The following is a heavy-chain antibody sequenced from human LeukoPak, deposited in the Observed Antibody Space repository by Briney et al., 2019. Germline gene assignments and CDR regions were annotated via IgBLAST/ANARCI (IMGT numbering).Heavy chain of an antibody. CDR3: ARRAEQQLVRGAFDI. CDR1: GYSFTSYW. J-gene: IGHJ3*02. Sequence: GESLKISCKGSGYSFTSYWIGWVRQMPGKGLKWMGIIYPGDSDDRYSPSFQGQVTISADKSISTAYLQWSSLKASDTAMYYCARRAEQQLVRGAFDIWGQGTMVTVSS. V-gene: IGHV5-51*01. CDR2: IYPGDSDD. D-gene: IGHD6-13*01.